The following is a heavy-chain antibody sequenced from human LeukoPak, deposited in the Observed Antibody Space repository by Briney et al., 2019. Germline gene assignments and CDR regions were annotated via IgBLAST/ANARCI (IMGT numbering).Heavy chain of an antibody. CDR3: VKSASSYGANWFDP. J-gene: IGHJ5*02. D-gene: IGHD4/OR15-4a*01. V-gene: IGHV3-64D*09. Sequence: GGSLRLSCSASGFTFSNYAMHWVSQAPGKGLEYVSAISSDGGSTYYADSVKGRFIISRDNSKNTLYLHMSSLRAEDTAVYYCVKSASSYGANWFDPWGQGTLVTVSS. CDR2: ISSDGGST. CDR1: GFTFSNYA.